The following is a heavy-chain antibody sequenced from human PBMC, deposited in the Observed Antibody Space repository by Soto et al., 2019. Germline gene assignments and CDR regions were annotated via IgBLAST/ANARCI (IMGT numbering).Heavy chain of an antibody. D-gene: IGHD3-16*01. Sequence: GESLKISCKGSGYSFTSYWIGWVRQMPGKGLEWMGIIYPGDSDTRYSPSFQGQVTISADKSINTAYLQWSSLKASDTAMYYCARHPGGAGMVFNWFDPWGQGALVTVSS. CDR3: ARHPGGAGMVFNWFDP. V-gene: IGHV5-51*01. J-gene: IGHJ5*02. CDR2: IYPGDSDT. CDR1: GYSFTSYW.